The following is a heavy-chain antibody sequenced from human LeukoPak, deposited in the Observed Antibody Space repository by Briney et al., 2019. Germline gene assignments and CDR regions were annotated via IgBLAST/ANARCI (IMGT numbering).Heavy chain of an antibody. Sequence: RGSLRLSCAASGFTFSSYYMNWVRQAPGKGLEWVSSISSSSSYIYYADSVKGRFTISRDTAKNSLYLQMNSLRAEDTAVYYCARAYCSGGSCYPFDYWGQGTLVTVSS. D-gene: IGHD2-15*01. J-gene: IGHJ4*02. CDR1: GFTFSSYY. CDR3: ARAYCSGGSCYPFDY. V-gene: IGHV3-21*01. CDR2: ISSSSSYI.